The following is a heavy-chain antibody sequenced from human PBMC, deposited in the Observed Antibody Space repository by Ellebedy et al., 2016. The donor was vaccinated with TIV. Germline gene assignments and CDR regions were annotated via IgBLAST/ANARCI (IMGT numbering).Heavy chain of an antibody. D-gene: IGHD5-18*01. CDR2: FDPEDGET. V-gene: IGHV1-24*01. CDR1: GYTLNELS. CDR3: ATLITYSYGRPGLDG. Sequence: ASVKVSCKVSGYTLNELSIHWVRHTPAKGLEWMGGFDPEDGETIYAQKFQGRISMTGDTSTDTAYLELSSLRSEDTAAYYCATLITYSYGRPGLDGWGQGTTVTVSS. J-gene: IGHJ6*02.